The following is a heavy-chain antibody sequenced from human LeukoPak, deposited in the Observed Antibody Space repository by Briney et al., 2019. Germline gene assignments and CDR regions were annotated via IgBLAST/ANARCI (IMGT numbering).Heavy chain of an antibody. CDR3: ARDYCSCGSCYLYFDY. D-gene: IGHD2-15*01. CDR1: GYTFTSYG. V-gene: IGHV1-18*01. CDR2: ISVYNGNT. Sequence: ASGKVSCKASGYTFTSYGISWVRQAPGQGLEWMGWISVYNGNTNYAQKLQGRGTITTDTSTITAYVELRSLRSDDTAVYYCARDYCSCGSCYLYFDYWGQGTLVTVSS. J-gene: IGHJ4*02.